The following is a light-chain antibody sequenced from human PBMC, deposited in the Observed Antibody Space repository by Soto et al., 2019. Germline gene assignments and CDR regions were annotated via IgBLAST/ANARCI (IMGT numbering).Light chain of an antibody. Sequence: DIQMTQSPSILSASVGDRVTITCRASQSISSWLAWYQQKPGKAPELLFYMASSLESGVPSRFGGSGSGTEFALTISRLQSDGFASYVCQQYNSYWTFGEGTKVEIK. CDR3: QQYNSYWT. CDR2: MAS. V-gene: IGKV1-5*03. CDR1: QSISSW. J-gene: IGKJ1*01.